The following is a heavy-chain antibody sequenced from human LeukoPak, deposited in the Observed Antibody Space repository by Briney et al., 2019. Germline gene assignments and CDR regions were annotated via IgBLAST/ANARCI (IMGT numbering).Heavy chain of an antibody. J-gene: IGHJ5*02. CDR2: IIPIFGTA. CDR3: ARVSAATGWFDP. D-gene: IGHD2-15*01. V-gene: IGHV1-69*13. Sequence: ASVRVSCKASGGTFSSYAISWVRQAPGQGLEWMGGIIPIFGTANYAQKFQGRVTITADESTSTAYMELSSLRSEDTAVYYCARVSAATGWFDPWGQGTLVTVSS. CDR1: GGTFSSYA.